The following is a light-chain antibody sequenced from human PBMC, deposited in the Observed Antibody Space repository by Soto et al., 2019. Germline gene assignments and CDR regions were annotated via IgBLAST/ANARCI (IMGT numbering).Light chain of an antibody. J-gene: IGKJ2*01. CDR1: QSISSY. V-gene: IGKV1-39*01. CDR2: GAS. CDR3: QQTYSPPYT. Sequence: DIQMTQSPSSLSASVGDRVTITCRASQSISSYLNWYQQKPGKAPDLLIFGASSLKSGVTSTFSGSASGTDFTLTISSLQPEHFATYYGQQTYSPPYTFGQGTKLEI.